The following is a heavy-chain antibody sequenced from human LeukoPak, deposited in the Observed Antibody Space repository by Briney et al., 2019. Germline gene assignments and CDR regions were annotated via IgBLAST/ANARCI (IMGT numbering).Heavy chain of an antibody. CDR2: ISGSGGST. Sequence: GGSLRLCCAASGVTFSSYAMSWVRQAPGKGLEWVSAISGSGGSTYYADSVKGRFTISRDNSKNTLYLQMNSLRAEDTAVYYCELIVDDNRFDYWGQGTLVTVSS. CDR1: GVTFSSYA. D-gene: IGHD1-14*01. CDR3: ELIVDDNRFDY. J-gene: IGHJ4*02. V-gene: IGHV3-23*01.